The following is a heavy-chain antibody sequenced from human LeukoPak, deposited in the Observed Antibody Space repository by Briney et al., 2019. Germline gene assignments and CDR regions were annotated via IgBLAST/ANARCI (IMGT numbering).Heavy chain of an antibody. D-gene: IGHD3-9*01. CDR1: AYTLSSND. V-gene: IGHV7-4-1*02. Sequence: GASVKVSCKLFAYTLSSNDISWVRQAPGQGLEWMGWINTKTGKPTYAQGFTGRFVFSLDTSVSTAYLQISSLKAEDTAVYYCARVRYFDLDAFDIWGQGTMVTVSS. J-gene: IGHJ3*02. CDR2: INTKTGKP. CDR3: ARVRYFDLDAFDI.